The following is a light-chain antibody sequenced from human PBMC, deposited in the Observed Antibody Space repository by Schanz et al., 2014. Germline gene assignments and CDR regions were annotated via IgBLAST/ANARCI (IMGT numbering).Light chain of an antibody. V-gene: IGLV1-40*01. J-gene: IGLJ2*01. CDR1: SSNIGAGYD. CDR3: QSYDTNLGGST. Sequence: QSVLTQPPSVSGAPGQRVTISCTGSSSNIGAGYDVHWYQHLPGTAPRLLISGNNNRPSGVPDRFSASKSGTSASLAITGLQPEDEADYYCQSYDTNLGGSTFGGGTQLTVL. CDR2: GNN.